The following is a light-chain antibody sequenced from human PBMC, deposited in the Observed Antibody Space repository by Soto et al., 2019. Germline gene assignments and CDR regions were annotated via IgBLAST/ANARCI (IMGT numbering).Light chain of an antibody. J-gene: IGKJ1*01. Sequence: EMVLTQAPGTLSLAPGERATLYCRASQSVSNNYLAWYQQKPGQAPTLLIYCASNRATGIPDRFSCSGCGTYFTLNISRLEPEEFAVYYCQQYGSSGTFGQRTKVEIK. CDR2: CAS. CDR1: QSVSNNY. CDR3: QQYGSSGT. V-gene: IGKV3-20*01.